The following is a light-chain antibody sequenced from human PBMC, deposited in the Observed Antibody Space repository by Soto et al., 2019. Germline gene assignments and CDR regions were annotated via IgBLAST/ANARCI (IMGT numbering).Light chain of an antibody. Sequence: EIVLTQSPATLALSPGGRSNLSCRASQSVYRSLAWYQQKPGQAPRLLIYDASNRATGVPARFSGSGSGSDFTLTISSLETEDFAVYYCQQRNDWRRGTFGHGTRLEIK. V-gene: IGKV3-11*01. J-gene: IGKJ5*01. CDR2: DAS. CDR1: QSVYRS. CDR3: QQRNDWRRGT.